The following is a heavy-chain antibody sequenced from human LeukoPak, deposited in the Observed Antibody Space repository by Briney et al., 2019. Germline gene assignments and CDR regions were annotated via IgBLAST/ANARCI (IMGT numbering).Heavy chain of an antibody. Sequence: GASVKVSCKASGYTFTGYYMHWVRQAPGQGLEWMGWINPNSGGTNYVQKFQGRVTMTRDTSISTAYMELSRLRSDDTAVYYCARDPFRYSSSWYLGDWGQGTLVTVSS. CDR2: INPNSGGT. J-gene: IGHJ4*02. CDR1: GYTFTGYY. V-gene: IGHV1-2*02. D-gene: IGHD6-13*01. CDR3: ARDPFRYSSSWYLGD.